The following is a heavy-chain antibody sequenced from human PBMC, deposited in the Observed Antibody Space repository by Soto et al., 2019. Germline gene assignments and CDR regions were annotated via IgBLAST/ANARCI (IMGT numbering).Heavy chain of an antibody. CDR1: GYTFTNYD. CDR3: ARDPTAIRASVYFDL. CDR2: ISTERDLT. V-gene: IGHV1-18*04. J-gene: IGHJ2*01. Sequence: QVRLVQSEGEVKKPGASVKVSCRASGYTFTNYDISWVRQVPGQGLEWMGWISTERDLTKYAQKFQGRVTMTTDTFTSTAYMELKSLRFDDAAVYYCARDPTAIRASVYFDLWGRGTLVNVSS. D-gene: IGHD1-1*01.